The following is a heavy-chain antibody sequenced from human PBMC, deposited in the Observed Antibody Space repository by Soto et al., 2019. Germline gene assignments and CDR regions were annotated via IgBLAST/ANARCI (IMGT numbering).Heavy chain of an antibody. J-gene: IGHJ5*02. D-gene: IGHD6-19*01. V-gene: IGHV3-30*04. Sequence: QVRLVESGGGVVQPGRSLRLSCTASGFSFRSYAMYWFRQPPGKGLEWVAVISKDGMNKNYADSVKGRVTVSRDNANYSLDLQLNSLRGEDTAMYYCARDMYSSDYFVKWFEPWGQGTLVTVSS. CDR1: GFSFRSYA. CDR3: ARDMYSSDYFVKWFEP. CDR2: ISKDGMNK.